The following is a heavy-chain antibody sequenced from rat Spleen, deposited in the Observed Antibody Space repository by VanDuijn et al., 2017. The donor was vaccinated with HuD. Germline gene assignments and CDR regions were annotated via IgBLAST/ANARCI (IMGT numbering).Heavy chain of an antibody. V-gene: IGHV5-29*01. CDR1: GFTFSDYY. J-gene: IGHJ1*01. CDR2: ISYDGSST. CDR3: ARHRGLLSSPHYWYFDF. D-gene: IGHD1-12*03. Sequence: EVQLVESDGGLVQPGRSLKLSCAASGFTFSDYYMAWVRQAPTKGLEWVATISYDGSSTYYRDSVKGRFTISRDNAKNTQYLQMDSLRSEDTATYYCARHRGLLSSPHYWYFDFWGPGTMVTVSS.